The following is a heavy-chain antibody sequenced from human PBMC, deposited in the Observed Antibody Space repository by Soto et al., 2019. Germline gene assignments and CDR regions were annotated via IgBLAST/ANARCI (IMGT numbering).Heavy chain of an antibody. J-gene: IGHJ4*02. Sequence: QVQLVQSGAEVKKPGASVKVSCKASGYTFTSYAMHWVRQAPGQRLEWMGWINACNGNTKYSQKFQGRVTITRDTSASTASMELSSLRSEDTAVYYCARDLQADYWGQGTLVTVSS. CDR3: ARDLQADY. V-gene: IGHV1-3*01. CDR1: GYTFTSYA. CDR2: INACNGNT.